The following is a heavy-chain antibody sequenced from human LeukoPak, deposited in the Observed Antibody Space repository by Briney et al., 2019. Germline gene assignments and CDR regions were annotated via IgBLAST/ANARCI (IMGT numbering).Heavy chain of an antibody. CDR1: GGSISSGGYS. Sequence: SETLSLTCAVSGGSISSGGYSWSWIRQPPGKGLEWIGYIYHSGSTYYNPSLKSRVTISVDRSKNQFSLKLSSVTAADTAVYYYARGGGYDSSGSFVYWGQGTLVTVSS. V-gene: IGHV4-30-2*01. D-gene: IGHD3-22*01. CDR3: ARGGGYDSSGSFVY. CDR2: IYHSGST. J-gene: IGHJ4*02.